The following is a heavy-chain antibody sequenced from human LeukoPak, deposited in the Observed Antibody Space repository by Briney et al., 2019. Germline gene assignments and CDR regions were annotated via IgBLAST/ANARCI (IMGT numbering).Heavy chain of an antibody. J-gene: IGHJ3*02. CDR3: ARGHGSVPVGAFDI. CDR1: GYTFTGYY. CDR2: INPNSGGT. Sequence: GAAVKVSCKASGYTFTGYYMHWVRQAPGQGLEWMGWINPNSGGTNYAQKFQGRVTMTRDTSISTAYMELSRLRSDDTAVYYYARGHGSVPVGAFDIWGQGTMVTVSS. V-gene: IGHV1-2*02. D-gene: IGHD5/OR15-5a*01.